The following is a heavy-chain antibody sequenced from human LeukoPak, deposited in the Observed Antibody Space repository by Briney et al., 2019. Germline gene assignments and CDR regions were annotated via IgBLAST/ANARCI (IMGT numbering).Heavy chain of an antibody. J-gene: IGHJ4*02. V-gene: IGHV3-23*01. CDR1: GFTFSDYY. Sequence: PGGSLRLSCAASGFTFSDYYMSWIRQAPGKGLEWLSTISDDGGTTYYADSVKGRFTISRDSSKNTVYLQMNSLRAEDTAAYYCAKHAYDIGWDYWGQGTLVTVSS. CDR3: AKHAYDIGWDY. CDR2: ISDDGGTT. D-gene: IGHD3-9*01.